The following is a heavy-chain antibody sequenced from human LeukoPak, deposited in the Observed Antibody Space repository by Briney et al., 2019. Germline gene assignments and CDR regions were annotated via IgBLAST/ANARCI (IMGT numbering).Heavy chain of an antibody. CDR3: ARAEYSSSSGPPGPSYYYYGMDV. CDR1: GFPFMSYR. D-gene: IGHD6-6*01. V-gene: IGHV3-21*01. J-gene: IGHJ6*02. CDR2: ISSSSSYI. Sequence: GGALRISCGASGFPFMSYRMNRGRPGPGKGLEGGSSISSSSSYIYYADSVKGRFTISRDNAKNSLYLQMNSLRAEDTAVYYCARAEYSSSSGPPGPSYYYYGMDVWGQGTTVTVSS.